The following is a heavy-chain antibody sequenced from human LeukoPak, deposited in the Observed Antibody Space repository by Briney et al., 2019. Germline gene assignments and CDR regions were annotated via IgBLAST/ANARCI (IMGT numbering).Heavy chain of an antibody. Sequence: GGSLRLSCSASGFTFSSLGMHWIRQAPGKGLEHVSTIGSDGDSTYYADSVKDRFTISRDNSKNALYLQMTSLRPEDSAVYYCVSPVFINYWGQGTLVTVSS. CDR1: GFTFSSLG. V-gene: IGHV3-64D*06. CDR2: IGSDGDST. CDR3: VSPVFINY. D-gene: IGHD1-14*01. J-gene: IGHJ4*01.